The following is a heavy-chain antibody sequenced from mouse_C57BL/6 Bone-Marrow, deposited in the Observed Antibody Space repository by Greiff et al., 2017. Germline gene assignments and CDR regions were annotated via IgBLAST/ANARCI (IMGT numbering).Heavy chain of an antibody. D-gene: IGHD3-2*02. CDR3: ARGLRLRGGYFDY. CDR2: IYPRSGNT. V-gene: IGHV1-81*01. J-gene: IGHJ2*01. Sequence: VQLQQSGAELARPGASVKLSCKASGYTFTSYGISWVKQRTGPGLEWIGEIYPRSGNTYYNEKFKGKATLTADKSSSTAYMELRSLTSEDSAVYFCARGLRLRGGYFDYWGQGTTLTVSS. CDR1: GYTFTSYG.